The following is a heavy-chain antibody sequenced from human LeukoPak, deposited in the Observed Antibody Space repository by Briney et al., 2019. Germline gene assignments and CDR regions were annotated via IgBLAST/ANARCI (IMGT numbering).Heavy chain of an antibody. V-gene: IGHV4-30-4*08. CDR3: ARTYDFWSGYPRYFDY. J-gene: IGHJ4*02. Sequence: SQTLSLTCTVSGGSISNGDYYWSWIRQPPGKGLEWIGYIYYSGSTYYNPSLKSRVTISVDTSKNQFSLKLSSVTAADTAVYYCARTYDFWSGYPRYFDYWGQGTLVTVSS. CDR1: GGSISNGDYY. CDR2: IYYSGST. D-gene: IGHD3-3*01.